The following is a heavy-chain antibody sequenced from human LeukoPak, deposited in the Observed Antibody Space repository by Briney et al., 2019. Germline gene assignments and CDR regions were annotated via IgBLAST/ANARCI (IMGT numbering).Heavy chain of an antibody. D-gene: IGHD4-11*01. V-gene: IGHV3-30*04. CDR3: ARDSPATVKNWFDP. CDR1: GFTFSSYA. J-gene: IGHJ5*02. Sequence: GGSLRLSCAASGFTFSSYAMHWVRQAPGKGLEWVAVISYDGSNKYYADSVKGRFTISRDNAKKSLYLQMNSLRAEDTAVYYCARDSPATVKNWFDPWGQGTLVTVSS. CDR2: ISYDGSNK.